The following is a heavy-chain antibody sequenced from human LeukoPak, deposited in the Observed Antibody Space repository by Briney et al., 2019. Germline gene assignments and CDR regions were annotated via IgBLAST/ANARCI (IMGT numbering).Heavy chain of an antibody. CDR3: ARGASLTYYYDTGDYYVFDD. D-gene: IGHD3-22*01. J-gene: IGHJ4*02. V-gene: IGHV1-2*02. CDR2: INPKSGGT. Sequence: ASVKVSCKASGYTFTGYYIHWVRQAPGQGLEWMGWINPKSGGTKYAQKFLGRVTMTRDRPISTGIMELSRLTSYDTAVYYCARGASLTYYYDTGDYYVFDDWGQGTLVTVSS. CDR1: GYTFTGYY.